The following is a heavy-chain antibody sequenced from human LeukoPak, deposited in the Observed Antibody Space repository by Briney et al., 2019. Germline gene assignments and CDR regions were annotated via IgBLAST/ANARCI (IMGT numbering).Heavy chain of an antibody. Sequence: GGSLRLSCAASGFTLSTYWMHWVRQAPGKGLVWVSHINSDGSTTTYADSVKGRFTISRDNAKNTLYLQMDRLRAEDTAVYYCARVYAGAFDYWGQGTLVTVSS. D-gene: IGHD1-14*01. V-gene: IGHV3-74*01. J-gene: IGHJ4*02. CDR2: INSDGSTT. CDR1: GFTLSTYW. CDR3: ARVYAGAFDY.